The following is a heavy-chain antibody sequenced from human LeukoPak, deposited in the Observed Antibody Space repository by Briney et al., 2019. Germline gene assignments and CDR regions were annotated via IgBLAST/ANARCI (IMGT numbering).Heavy chain of an antibody. CDR2: ISAYNGNT. D-gene: IGHD3-10*01. Sequence: ASVKVSCKASGYTFTSYSISWVRQAPGQGLEWMGWISAYNGNTNYAQKLQGRVSMPTDTSTSTAYMELSSLGSEDTAVYYCAREKVLGPNYYGSGSYTYWGQGTLVTVSS. J-gene: IGHJ4*02. CDR3: AREKVLGPNYYGSGSYTY. V-gene: IGHV1-18*01. CDR1: GYTFTSYS.